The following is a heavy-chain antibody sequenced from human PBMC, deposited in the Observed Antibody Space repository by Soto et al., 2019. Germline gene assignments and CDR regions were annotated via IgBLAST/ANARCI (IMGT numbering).Heavy chain of an antibody. CDR1: GFTFSSYG. Sequence: GGSLRLSCAASGFTFSSYGMHWVRQAPGKGLEWVAVISYDGSNKYYADSVKGRFTISRDNSKNTLYLQMNSLRAEDTAVYYCANLDYYDSSGYYTGYYYYGMDVWGQGTTVTVSS. CDR3: ANLDYYDSSGYYTGYYYYGMDV. V-gene: IGHV3-30*18. D-gene: IGHD3-22*01. CDR2: ISYDGSNK. J-gene: IGHJ6*02.